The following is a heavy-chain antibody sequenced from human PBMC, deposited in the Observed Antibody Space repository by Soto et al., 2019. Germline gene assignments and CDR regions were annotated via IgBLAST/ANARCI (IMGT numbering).Heavy chain of an antibody. CDR3: ARGKGFGDDNWFDP. D-gene: IGHD3-10*01. V-gene: IGHV3-30*04. CDR2: ISFDGINR. CDR1: GFPFSNYA. Sequence: GGSLRLSCAASGFPFSNYAMHWVRQAPGKGLEWVAIISFDGINRFYRDSVKGRFTISRDNAKNTLYLQMNSLRAEDTAVYYCARGKGFGDDNWFDPWGQGTLVTVSS. J-gene: IGHJ5*02.